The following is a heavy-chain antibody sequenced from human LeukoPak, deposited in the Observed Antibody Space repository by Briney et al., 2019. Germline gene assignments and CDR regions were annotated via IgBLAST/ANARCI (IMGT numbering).Heavy chain of an antibody. Sequence: SETLSLTCAVYGGSFSGYYWSWIRQPPGKGLEWIGEINHSGSTNYNPSLKSRVTISVDTSKNQFSLKLSSVTAADTAVYYCARCIAAAGVDPWGQGTLVAVSS. CDR2: INHSGST. D-gene: IGHD6-13*01. J-gene: IGHJ5*02. V-gene: IGHV4-34*01. CDR3: ARCIAAAGVDP. CDR1: GGSFSGYY.